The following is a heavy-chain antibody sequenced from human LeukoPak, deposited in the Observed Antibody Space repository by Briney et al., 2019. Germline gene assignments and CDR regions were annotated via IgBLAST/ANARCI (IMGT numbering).Heavy chain of an antibody. D-gene: IGHD6-19*01. Sequence: PGGSLRLSCAASGFTFSSYSMTWVRQAPGMGLEWVANIKQDGSEKYYVDSVKGRFTISRDNAKNSLYLQMNSLRAEDTAVYYCAREVLIAVAGTWGQGTLVTVSS. CDR3: AREVLIAVAGT. J-gene: IGHJ5*02. CDR2: IKQDGSEK. CDR1: GFTFSSYS. V-gene: IGHV3-7*01.